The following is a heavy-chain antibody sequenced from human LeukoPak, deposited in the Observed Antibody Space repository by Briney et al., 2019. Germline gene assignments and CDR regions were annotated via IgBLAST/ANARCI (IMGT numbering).Heavy chain of an antibody. V-gene: IGHV1-2*02. CDR3: ARADRLHGGPYLIGP. CDR2: FNPNSGGT. Sequence: ASVKVSCKASGYTFTDYYLHRVRQALGQGLEWMGWFNPNSGGTSSAQKFQGRVTMTRDRSITSVYMEVSWLTSDDTAIYYCARADRLHGGPYLIGPWGQGTLVTVSS. D-gene: IGHD2-21*01. CDR1: GYTFTDYY. J-gene: IGHJ5*02.